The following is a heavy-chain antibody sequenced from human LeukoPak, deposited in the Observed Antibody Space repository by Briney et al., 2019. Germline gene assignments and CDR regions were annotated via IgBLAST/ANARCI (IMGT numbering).Heavy chain of an antibody. CDR1: GYTFTSYY. CDR3: ARAPFSDYYDSSGYYEN. D-gene: IGHD3-22*01. Sequence: ALVKVSCKASGYTFTSYYMHWVRQAPGQGLEWMGIINPSGGSTSYAQKFQGRVTMTRDTSTSTVYMELSSLRSEDTAVYYCARAPFSDYYDSSGYYENWGQGTLVTVSS. CDR2: INPSGGST. J-gene: IGHJ4*02. V-gene: IGHV1-46*01.